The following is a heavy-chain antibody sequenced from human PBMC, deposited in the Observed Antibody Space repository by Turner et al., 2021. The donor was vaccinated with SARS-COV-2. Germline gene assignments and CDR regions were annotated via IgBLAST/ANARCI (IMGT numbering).Heavy chain of an antibody. Sequence: QLQLQESGPGLVKPSETLSLTCTVSGGSLSSSSYYWGGIRQPPGKGLEWIGNIYYSGGTYYNPSLKSRVTISVDTSKNQFSLKLSSVTATDTAVYYCARRLVVQGTDDYSYYYGMDVWGQGTTVTVSS. D-gene: IGHD3-22*01. CDR3: ARRLVVQGTDDYSYYYGMDV. J-gene: IGHJ6*02. CDR1: GGSLSSSSYY. CDR2: IYYSGGT. V-gene: IGHV4-39*01.